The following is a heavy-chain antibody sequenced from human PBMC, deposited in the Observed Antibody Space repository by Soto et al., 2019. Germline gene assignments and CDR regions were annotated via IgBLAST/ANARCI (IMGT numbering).Heavy chain of an antibody. J-gene: IGHJ4*02. CDR3: AGQCTNGVCDMASDY. Sequence: QVQLVQSGAEVKKPGSSVKVSCKASGGTFSSYAISWVRQAPGQGLEWMGGIIPIFGTANYAQKFQGRVTITADESTSTAYMELRSLRSEDTAVYYCAGQCTNGVCDMASDYWGQGTLVTVSS. D-gene: IGHD2-8*01. CDR2: IIPIFGTA. V-gene: IGHV1-69*12. CDR1: GGTFSSYA.